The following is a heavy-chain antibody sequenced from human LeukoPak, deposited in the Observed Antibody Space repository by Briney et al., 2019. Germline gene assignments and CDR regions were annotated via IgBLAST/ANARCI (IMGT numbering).Heavy chain of an antibody. J-gene: IGHJ3*02. CDR3: ASLDDSSGYLDLLRAFDI. CDR1: GFTFSSYS. D-gene: IGHD3-22*01. V-gene: IGHV3-21*01. Sequence: PGGSLRLSCAASGFTFSSYSMNWVRQAPGKGLEWVSSISSSSSYIYYADSVKGRFTISRDNAKNSLYLQMNSLRAEDTAVYYCASLDDSSGYLDLLRAFDIWGQGTMVTVSS. CDR2: ISSSSSYI.